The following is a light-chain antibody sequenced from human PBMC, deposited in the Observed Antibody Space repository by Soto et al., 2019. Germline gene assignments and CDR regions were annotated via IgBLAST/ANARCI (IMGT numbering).Light chain of an antibody. CDR2: SDN. Sequence: SYVLTQPPSVSVAPGKTAGITCGGNNIGSKSVHWYQQKPGQAPVLVIYSDNDRPSGIPERFSGSNSGNTATLTISRVEAGDEADYYCQVWDSSSVVFGGGTKLTVL. V-gene: IGLV3-21*04. CDR3: QVWDSSSVV. CDR1: NIGSKS. J-gene: IGLJ2*01.